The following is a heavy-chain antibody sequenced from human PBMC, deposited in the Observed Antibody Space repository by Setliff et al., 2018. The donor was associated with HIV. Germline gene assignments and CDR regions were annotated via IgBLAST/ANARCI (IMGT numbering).Heavy chain of an antibody. CDR2: IVYIGDT. Sequence: PSETLSLTCTVSGGSINSYYWNWIRQSPGKGLEWIGYIVYIGDTSYNPSLNSRVTLSVDRSTNQFSLKLSSVGAADTAVYFCARWGASGGRPDWHAFDMWGQGTMVTVSS. D-gene: IGHD2-15*01. V-gene: IGHV4-59*01. J-gene: IGHJ3*02. CDR1: GGSINSYY. CDR3: ARWGASGGRPDWHAFDM.